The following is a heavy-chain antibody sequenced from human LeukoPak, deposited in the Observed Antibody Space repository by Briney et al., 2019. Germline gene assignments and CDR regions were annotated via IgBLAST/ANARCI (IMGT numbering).Heavy chain of an antibody. J-gene: IGHJ4*02. CDR2: ISGTSTAI. Sequence: GGSLRLSCAASGFTFSSSNMHWVRQAPGKGLEWVSFISGTSTAIIYADSVKGRFTISRDIGRKSLYLQMNSLSDEDTAVYYCANLPHYYDSSVYWGRLYFDYWGQGTLVTVSS. CDR3: ANLPHYYDSSVYWGRLYFDY. D-gene: IGHD3-22*01. CDR1: GFTFSSSN. V-gene: IGHV3-48*02.